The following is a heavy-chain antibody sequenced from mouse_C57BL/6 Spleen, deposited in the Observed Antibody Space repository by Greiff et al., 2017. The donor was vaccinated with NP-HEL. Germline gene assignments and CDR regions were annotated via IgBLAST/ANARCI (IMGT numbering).Heavy chain of an antibody. CDR3: TRGPMVTTRVYFDY. J-gene: IGHJ2*01. CDR2: ISSGGDYI. V-gene: IGHV5-9-1*02. Sequence: EVKLMESGEGLVKPGGSLKLSCAASGFTFSSYAMSWVRQTPEKRLEWVAYISSGGDYIYYADTVKGRFTISRDNARNTLYLQMSSLKSEDTAMYYCTRGPMVTTRVYFDYWGQGTTLTVSS. D-gene: IGHD2-2*01. CDR1: GFTFSSYA.